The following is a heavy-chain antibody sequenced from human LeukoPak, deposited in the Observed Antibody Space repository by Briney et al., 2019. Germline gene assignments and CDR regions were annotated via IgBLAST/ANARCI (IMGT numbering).Heavy chain of an antibody. Sequence: SETLSLTCTVSGGSISSSSYYWGWIRQPPGKGLEWIGSIYYSGSTYYNPSLKSRVTISVDTSKNQFSLKLSSVTAADTAVYYCARGSAAFGAFDIWGQGTMVTVSS. CDR1: GGSISSSSYY. V-gene: IGHV4-39*07. CDR2: IYYSGST. D-gene: IGHD3-10*01. CDR3: ARGSAAFGAFDI. J-gene: IGHJ3*02.